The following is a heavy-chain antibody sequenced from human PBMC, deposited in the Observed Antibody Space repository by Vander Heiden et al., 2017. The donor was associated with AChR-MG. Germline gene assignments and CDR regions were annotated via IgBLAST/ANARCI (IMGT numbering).Heavy chain of an antibody. Sequence: QVQLQQWGAGLLKPSETLSLTCAVYGGSFSGYYWSWIRQPPGKGLEWIGEINHSGSTNYNPSLKSRVTISVDTSKNQFSLKLSSVTAADTAVYYCARGDQTGGDYGDYAVTIDYWGQGTLVTVSS. CDR2: INHSGST. CDR1: GGSFSGYY. J-gene: IGHJ4*02. V-gene: IGHV4-34*01. CDR3: ARGDQTGGDYGDYAVTIDY. D-gene: IGHD4-17*01.